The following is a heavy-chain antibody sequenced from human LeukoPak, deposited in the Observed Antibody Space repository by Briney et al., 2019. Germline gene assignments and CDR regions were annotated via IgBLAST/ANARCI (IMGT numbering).Heavy chain of an antibody. D-gene: IGHD2/OR15-2a*01. CDR1: EFIFSNYG. Sequence: GGSLRLSCAASEFIFSNYGMHWVRQAPGKGLEWVAVIWYDGSNKYYADSVKGRFTISRGNSKSTLYLQMNSLRAEDTAVYYCASQIVPVLSSDYWGQGTLVTVSS. V-gene: IGHV3-33*01. J-gene: IGHJ4*02. CDR3: ASQIVPVLSSDY. CDR2: IWYDGSNK.